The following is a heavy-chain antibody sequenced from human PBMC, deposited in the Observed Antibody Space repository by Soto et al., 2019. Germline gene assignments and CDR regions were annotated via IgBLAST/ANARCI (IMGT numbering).Heavy chain of an antibody. CDR1: GFTFSSYA. Sequence: EVQLLESGGGLIQPGGSLRLSCASSGFTFSSYAMSWVRQAPGKGLEWVSAISGSGDSTYYADSVKGRFIISRDNSKNTIYLKMNSLRAEDTAIYLCAKPGARGDYYDSSGHVFDYWGQGTLVTVSS. CDR2: ISGSGDST. V-gene: IGHV3-23*01. D-gene: IGHD3-22*01. J-gene: IGHJ4*02. CDR3: AKPGARGDYYDSSGHVFDY.